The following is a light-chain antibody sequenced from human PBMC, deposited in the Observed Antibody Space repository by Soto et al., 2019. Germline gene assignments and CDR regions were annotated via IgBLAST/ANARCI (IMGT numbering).Light chain of an antibody. Sequence: EIVLTQSPATLSLSPGERATLSCRASQSVSSYLAWYQQKPGQAPRLLIYDASNRATGIPARFSGSGSGTDFILTITSLEPEDFAVYYCQRRSNWHQWTFGQGTKVEIK. CDR3: QRRSNWHQWT. J-gene: IGKJ1*01. CDR1: QSVSSY. CDR2: DAS. V-gene: IGKV3-11*01.